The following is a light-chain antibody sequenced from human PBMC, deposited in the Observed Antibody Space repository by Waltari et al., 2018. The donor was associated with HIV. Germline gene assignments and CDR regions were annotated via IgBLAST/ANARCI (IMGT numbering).Light chain of an antibody. J-gene: IGLJ1*01. CDR2: DDS. V-gene: IGLV3-21*02. Sequence: SYVLPQPPSVSVAPGQPARITCGGNNIGSKSVHWYQQRPGQAPVLVVYDDSDRPSGITERCSGSKSGNTATLTISRAEAGDEADYYCQVWDSSSDHYVFGTGTKVTV. CDR3: QVWDSSSDHYV. CDR1: NIGSKS.